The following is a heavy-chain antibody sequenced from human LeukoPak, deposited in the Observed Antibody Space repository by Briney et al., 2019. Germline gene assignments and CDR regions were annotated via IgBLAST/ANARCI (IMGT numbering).Heavy chain of an antibody. V-gene: IGHV4-59*12. Sequence: SETLSLTCTVSGGSISSYYWSWIRQPPGKGLEWIGYIYYSGSTNYNPSLKSRVTISVDKSKNQFSLKLSSVTAADTAVYYCARKNDYGDYVNAFDIWGQGTMVTVSS. J-gene: IGHJ3*02. CDR2: IYYSGST. CDR3: ARKNDYGDYVNAFDI. CDR1: GGSISSYY. D-gene: IGHD4-17*01.